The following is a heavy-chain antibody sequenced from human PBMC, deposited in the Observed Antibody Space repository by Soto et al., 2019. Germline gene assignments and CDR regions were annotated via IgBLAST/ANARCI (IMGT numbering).Heavy chain of an antibody. CDR2: IIPIFGTA. Sequence: AVKVSCKASGGTFSSYAISWVRQAPGQGLEWMGGIIPIFGTANYAQKFQGRVTITADKSTSTAYMELSSLRSEDTAVYYCAREHSEYYYDSSGYSLGAFDIWGQGTMVTVSS. CDR1: GGTFSSYA. D-gene: IGHD3-22*01. J-gene: IGHJ3*02. V-gene: IGHV1-69*06. CDR3: AREHSEYYYDSSGYSLGAFDI.